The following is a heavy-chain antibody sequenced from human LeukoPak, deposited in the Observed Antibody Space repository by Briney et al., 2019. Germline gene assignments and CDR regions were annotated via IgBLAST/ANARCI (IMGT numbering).Heavy chain of an antibody. CDR3: ARLFDSSGGRRGAFDI. V-gene: IGHV3-7*01. CDR2: IKQDGSEK. D-gene: IGHD6-19*01. Sequence: GGSLRLSCAASGFTFSSYWMNWVRQAPGKGLEWVANIKQDGSEKYYVDSVKGRFTISRDNAKNSLYLQMNSLRAEDTAVYYCARLFDSSGGRRGAFDIWGQGTMVTVSS. J-gene: IGHJ3*02. CDR1: GFTFSSYW.